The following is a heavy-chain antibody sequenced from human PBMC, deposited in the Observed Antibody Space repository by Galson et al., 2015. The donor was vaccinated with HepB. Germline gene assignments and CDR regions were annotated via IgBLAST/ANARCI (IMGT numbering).Heavy chain of an antibody. CDR2: ISGSGGST. CDR3: AKDSVVVITSFDY. CDR1: GFTFSSYA. V-gene: IGHV3-23*01. Sequence: SLRLSCAASGFTFSSYAMSWVRQAPGKGLEWVSAISGSGGSTYYADSVKGRFTISRDNSKNTLYLQMNSLRAEDTAVYYCAKDSVVVITSFDYWGQGTLVTVSS. J-gene: IGHJ4*02. D-gene: IGHD3-22*01.